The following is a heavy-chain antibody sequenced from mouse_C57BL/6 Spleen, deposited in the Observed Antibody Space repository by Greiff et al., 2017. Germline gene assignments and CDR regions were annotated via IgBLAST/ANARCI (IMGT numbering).Heavy chain of an antibody. Sequence: QVHVKQSGAELVRPGASVKLSCKASGYTFTDYYINWVKQRPGQGLEWIARIYPGSGNTYYNEKFKGKATLTAEKSSSTAYMQLSSLTSEDSAVYCCARGRTVQAWFAYWGQGTLVTVSA. CDR1: GYTFTDYY. CDR2: IYPGSGNT. J-gene: IGHJ3*01. D-gene: IGHD3-3*01. CDR3: ARGRTVQAWFAY. V-gene: IGHV1-76*01.